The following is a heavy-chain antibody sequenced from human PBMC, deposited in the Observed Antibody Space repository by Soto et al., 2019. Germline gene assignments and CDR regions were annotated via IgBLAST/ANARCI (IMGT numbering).Heavy chain of an antibody. D-gene: IGHD3-3*01. V-gene: IGHV1-69*06. Sequence: SVKVSCKASGCTFSSYAINCVRQAPGQVLEWMGGIIPLSGTANYAQKFQGRVTITADKSTSTAYMELSSLRSEDTAVYYCARAPGKYDFWSPYGMDVWGQGTTVTVSS. CDR2: IIPLSGTA. CDR3: ARAPGKYDFWSPYGMDV. CDR1: GCTFSSYA. J-gene: IGHJ6*02.